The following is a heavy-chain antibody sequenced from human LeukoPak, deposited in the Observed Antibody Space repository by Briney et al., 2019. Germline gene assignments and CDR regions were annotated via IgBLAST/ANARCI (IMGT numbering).Heavy chain of an antibody. CDR1: GYXFTSYW. V-gene: IGHV5-51*01. CDR2: IYPGDSDDT. J-gene: IGHJ4*02. CDR3: ARLLGPNRALDY. Sequence: GESLKISCNGSGYXFTSYWIGWVRRMPGKGLDWMGIIYPGDSDDTTYSPSFQGQVTFSADKSISTAYLPWSSLQASDTAIYYCARLLGPNRALDYWGQGTLVTVSS.